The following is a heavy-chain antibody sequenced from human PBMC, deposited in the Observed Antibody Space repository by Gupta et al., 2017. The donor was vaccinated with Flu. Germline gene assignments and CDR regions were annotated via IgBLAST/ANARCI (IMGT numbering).Heavy chain of an antibody. Sequence: EVQLVESGGGSVQPGGSLRLSRAASGFTFSRYAMHWVRQTPGRGLEWVAYISSMSETIYYAASVKGRFTVSRDNAKNSLFLQMNSLRAEDTAEYYCARDFYDASGYPSYWGQGTLVTVSS. D-gene: IGHD3-22*01. J-gene: IGHJ4*02. CDR1: GFTFSRYA. CDR2: ISSMSETI. V-gene: IGHV3-48*04. CDR3: ARDFYDASGYPSY.